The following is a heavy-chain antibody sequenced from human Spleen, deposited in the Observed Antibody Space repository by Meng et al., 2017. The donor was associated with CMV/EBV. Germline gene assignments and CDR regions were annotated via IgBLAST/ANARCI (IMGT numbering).Heavy chain of an antibody. D-gene: IGHD3-9*01. V-gene: IGHV1-69*10. CDR3: ARAVLRYFGWLPRSWFDP. J-gene: IGHJ5*02. CDR1: TFSSYA. CDR2: IIPILGIA. Sequence: TFSSYAISWVRQAPGQGLEWMGGIIPILGIANYAQKFQGRVTITADKSTSTAYMELSSLRSEDTAVYYCARAVLRYFGWLPRSWFDPWGQGTLVTVSS.